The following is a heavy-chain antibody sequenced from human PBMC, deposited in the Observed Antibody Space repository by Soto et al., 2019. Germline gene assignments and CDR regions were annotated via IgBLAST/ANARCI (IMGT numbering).Heavy chain of an antibody. CDR1: NETLTTYG. Sequence: QVHLVQSGAEVKKPGASVKVSCKASNETLTTYGISWVRQAPGQGLEWMGWVSGYSGHSSSAQEFQDRVIMTTDTSTNTAYMELRSLTSDDSAVYFCARDSSSSGYYYGMDVGGKGPRSPSPQ. J-gene: IGHJ6*01. D-gene: IGHD6-6*01. V-gene: IGHV1-18*01. CDR2: VSGYSGHS. CDR3: ARDSSSSGYYYGMDV.